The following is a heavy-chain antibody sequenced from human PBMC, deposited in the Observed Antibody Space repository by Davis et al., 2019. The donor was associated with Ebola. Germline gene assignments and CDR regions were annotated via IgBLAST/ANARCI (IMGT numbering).Heavy chain of an antibody. V-gene: IGHV3-7*03. CDR3: ARDLVYGGNAFFDY. J-gene: IGHJ4*02. CDR1: GFTFSGYW. Sequence: GESPKTPCEVPGFTFSGYWMSWVRQAPGKGLEWVANINQDGGEKQYVDSVKGRFTISRDNAKNSLSLQMSSLRADDTAMYYCARDLVYGGNAFFDYWGQGTPVRVSS. CDR2: INQDGGEK. D-gene: IGHD4-23*01.